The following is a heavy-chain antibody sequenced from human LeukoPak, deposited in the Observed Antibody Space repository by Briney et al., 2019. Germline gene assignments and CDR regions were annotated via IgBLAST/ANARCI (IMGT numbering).Heavy chain of an antibody. CDR2: LADSGST. D-gene: IGHD5-18*01. CDR1: GGSLTIYY. J-gene: IGHJ5*02. Sequence: SGTLSLTCTVSGGSLTIYYWAWIRQTPGTGLEWIGGLADSGSTNSNTSPKTRVTISAVTSKNQFSLWFSSVTAAYTAVYFCARTPDTDWFDPWGRGTLVTVSS. CDR3: ARTPDTDWFDP. V-gene: IGHV4-59*01.